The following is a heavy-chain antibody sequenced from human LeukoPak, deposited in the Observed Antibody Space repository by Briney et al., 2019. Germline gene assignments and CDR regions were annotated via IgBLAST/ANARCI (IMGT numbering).Heavy chain of an antibody. CDR2: IYYSGST. CDR1: GGSLSSYY. J-gene: IGHJ4*02. D-gene: IGHD6-19*01. Sequence: SETLSLTCTVSGGSLSSYYWSWIRQPPGKGLEWIGYIYYSGSTNYNPSLKSRVTISVDTSKNQFSLKLSSVTAADTAVYYCARGLSHSGWYLGWGQGTLVTVSS. CDR3: ARGLSHSGWYLG. V-gene: IGHV4-59*01.